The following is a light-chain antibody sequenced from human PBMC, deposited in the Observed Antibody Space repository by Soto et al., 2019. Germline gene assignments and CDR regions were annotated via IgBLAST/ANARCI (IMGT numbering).Light chain of an antibody. CDR2: AAS. J-gene: IGKJ4*01. V-gene: IGKV1-9*01. CDR3: QQLNSYPLT. Sequence: DIQLTQSPSFLSASVGDRVNITRRASQGISSYLAWYQQKPGKAPKLLIYAASTLQSGVPSRFSGSGSGTEFTLTISSLQPEDFATYYCQQLNSYPLTFGGGTKVDIK. CDR1: QGISSY.